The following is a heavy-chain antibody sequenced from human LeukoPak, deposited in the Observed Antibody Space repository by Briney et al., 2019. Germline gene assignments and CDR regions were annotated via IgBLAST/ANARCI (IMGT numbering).Heavy chain of an antibody. CDR2: IIPIFGTA. V-gene: IGHV1-69*01. CDR1: GGTFSSYA. J-gene: IGHJ4*02. D-gene: IGHD1-1*01. Sequence: SVKVSCKASGGTFSSYAISWVRQAPGQGLEWMGGIIPIFGTANYAQKFQGRVTITADESTSTAYMELSSLRSEDTAVYYCARVYPRNWNDAGDYFDYWGQGTLVTVSS. CDR3: ARVYPRNWNDAGDYFDY.